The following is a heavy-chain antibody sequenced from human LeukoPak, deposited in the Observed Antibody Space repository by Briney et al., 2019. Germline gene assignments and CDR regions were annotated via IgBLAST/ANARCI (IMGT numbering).Heavy chain of an antibody. CDR1: GGSISSDNYY. V-gene: IGHV4-39*01. CDR3: AKHYMGSSYNHGLDC. Sequence: SETLSLTCSVSGGSISSDNYYWGWIRQPPGKGLEWIGSIYYSGTTYYNPSLKSRVTISVDTSKNQFSLKLSSVTAADTALYYCAKHYMGSSYNHGLDCWGQGTLVTVSS. D-gene: IGHD3-10*01. CDR2: IYYSGTT. J-gene: IGHJ4*02.